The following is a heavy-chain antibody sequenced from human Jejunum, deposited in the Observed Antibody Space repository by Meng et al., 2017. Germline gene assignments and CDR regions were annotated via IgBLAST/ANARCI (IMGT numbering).Heavy chain of an antibody. V-gene: IGHV4-31*03. Sequence: QRSGLALVKSSHPLYLTFSGSGEFVSSGGSFWTCVRQHTGKDLEWIGYIFYSGSSSYNPYLKSRLTIAVDTFKNQFSLNLRSVKAADTAVYDCARDGQQMGRYWLDLWGQGTLVTVSS. CDR2: IFYSGSS. J-gene: IGHJ5*02. CDR1: GEFVSSGGSF. CDR3: ARDGQQMGRYWLDL. D-gene: IGHD3-16*02.